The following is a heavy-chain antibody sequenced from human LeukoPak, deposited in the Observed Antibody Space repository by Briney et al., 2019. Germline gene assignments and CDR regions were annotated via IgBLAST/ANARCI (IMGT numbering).Heavy chain of an antibody. J-gene: IGHJ4*02. CDR2: ISGSGGST. CDR1: GFIFSTYS. CDR3: AKDARPGALPTMIVVY. D-gene: IGHD3-22*01. Sequence: GGSLRLSCAASGFIFSTYSMNWVRQAPGKGLEWVSSISGSGGSTYYADSVKGRFTISRDNSKNTLYLQMNSLRAEDTAVYYCAKDARPGALPTMIVVYWGQGTLVTVSS. V-gene: IGHV3-23*01.